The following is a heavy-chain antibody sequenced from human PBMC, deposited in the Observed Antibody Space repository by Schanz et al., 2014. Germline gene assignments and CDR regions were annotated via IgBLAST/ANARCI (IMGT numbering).Heavy chain of an antibody. V-gene: IGHV1-18*01. CDR1: GGTFSSYT. J-gene: IGHJ4*02. CDR3: ARGRTFDY. Sequence: QVQLVQSGAEVKKPGASVKVSCKASGGTFSSYTISWVRQAPGQGLEWMGWISPYNGNTNYAPKVQGRVTVTTDTSTSTVYMELRSLRSDDTAVYYCARGRTFDYWGQGTLVTVSS. CDR2: ISPYNGNT.